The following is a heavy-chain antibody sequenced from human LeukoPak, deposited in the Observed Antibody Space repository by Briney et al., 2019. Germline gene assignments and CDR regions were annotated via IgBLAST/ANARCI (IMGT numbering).Heavy chain of an antibody. V-gene: IGHV7-4-1*02. Sequence: EASVKDSCKAPGYTFTSYAMNWVRQAPGQGLEWMGWINTNTGNPTYAQGFTGRFVFSLDTSVSTAYLQISSLKAEDTAVYYCARGSIFPGKLYYDFWSGYYTGYYFDYWGQGTLVTVSS. CDR2: INTNTGNP. CDR1: GYTFTSYA. D-gene: IGHD3-3*01. J-gene: IGHJ4*02. CDR3: ARGSIFPGKLYYDFWSGYYTGYYFDY.